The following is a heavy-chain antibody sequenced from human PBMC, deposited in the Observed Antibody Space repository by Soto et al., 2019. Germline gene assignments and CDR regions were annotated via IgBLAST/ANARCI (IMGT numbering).Heavy chain of an antibody. CDR3: ALIKTGYSPIPDFDY. J-gene: IGHJ4*02. CDR1: GFTFSSYA. V-gene: IGHV3-23*01. Sequence: PGGSLRLSCAASGFTFSSYAMSWVRQAPGKGLEWVSAISGSGGSTYYADSVKGRFTISRDNSKNTLYLQMNSLRAEDTAVYYCALIKTGYSPIPDFDYWGQGTLVTVSS. CDR2: ISGSGGST. D-gene: IGHD3-9*01.